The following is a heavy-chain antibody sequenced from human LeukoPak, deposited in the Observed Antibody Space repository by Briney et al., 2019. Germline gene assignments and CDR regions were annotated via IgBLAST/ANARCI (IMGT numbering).Heavy chain of an antibody. V-gene: IGHV4-34*01. Sequence: SETLSLTCAVYGGSFSGYYCSWIRQPPGKGLEWIGEINHSGSTNYNPSLKSRVTISVDTSKNQFSLKLSSVTAADTAVYYCARPTTTRWGQGTLVTVSS. CDR1: GGSFSGYY. CDR3: ARPTTTR. J-gene: IGHJ4*02. D-gene: IGHD2-15*01. CDR2: INHSGST.